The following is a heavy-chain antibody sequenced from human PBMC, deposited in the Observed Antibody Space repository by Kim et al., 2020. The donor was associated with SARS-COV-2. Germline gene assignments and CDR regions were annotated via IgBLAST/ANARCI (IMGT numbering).Heavy chain of an antibody. Sequence: GESLQISCKGPGYSFTSYWIGWVRQMPGKGLEWMGIIYPGDSDTRYSPSFQGQVTISADKSISTAYLQWSSLKASDTAMYYCARRISIAVAGNYFDYWGQGTLVTVSS. J-gene: IGHJ4*02. CDR3: ARRISIAVAGNYFDY. CDR2: IYPGDSDT. D-gene: IGHD6-19*01. CDR1: GYSFTSYW. V-gene: IGHV5-51*01.